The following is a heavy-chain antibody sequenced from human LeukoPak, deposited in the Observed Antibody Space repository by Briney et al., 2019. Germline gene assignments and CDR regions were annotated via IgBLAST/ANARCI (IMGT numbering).Heavy chain of an antibody. CDR2: IYYSGST. CDR3: ARGGLSGSDDY. V-gene: IGHV4-59*01. CDR1: GGSISSYY. J-gene: IGHJ4*02. Sequence: SETLSLTCTVSGGSISSYYWSWIRQPPGKGLEWIGYIYYSGSTNYNPSLKSRVTISVDTSKNQFSLKLSSVTAADTAVYYCARGGLSGSDDYWGQGTLVTVSS. D-gene: IGHD3-10*01.